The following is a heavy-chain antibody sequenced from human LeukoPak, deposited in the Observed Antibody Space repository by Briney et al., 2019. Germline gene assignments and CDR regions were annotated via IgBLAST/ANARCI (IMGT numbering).Heavy chain of an antibody. CDR2: IKQDGSEK. V-gene: IGHV3-7*01. D-gene: IGHD2-2*01. CDR3: ARDARRTRSTSRIEADYYYYYGMDV. J-gene: IGHJ6*02. CDR1: GFTFSSYW. Sequence: GGSLRLSCAASGFTFSSYWMSWVRLAPGKGLEWVANIKQDGSEKYYMDSVKGRFTISRDNAKNSLYLQMNSLRAEDTAVYYCARDARRTRSTSRIEADYYYYYGMDVWGQGTTVTVSS.